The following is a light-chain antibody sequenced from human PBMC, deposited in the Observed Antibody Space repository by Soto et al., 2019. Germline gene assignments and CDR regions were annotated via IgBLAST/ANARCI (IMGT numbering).Light chain of an antibody. J-gene: IGKJ1*01. V-gene: IGKV1-5*01. CDR1: QSISRW. CDR3: QQHNSSWT. CDR2: DVS. Sequence: DVQIREAHATRSRSVADRVTITCRASQSISRWLAWYQQKPGKAPKVLIYDVSSLESGVPSRFSGSGSGTEFTLTFSRLQPDDSATYYCQQHNSSWTLGQGTKVDIK.